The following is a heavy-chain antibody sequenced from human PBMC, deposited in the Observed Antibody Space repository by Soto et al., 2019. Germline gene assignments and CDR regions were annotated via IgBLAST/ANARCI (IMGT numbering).Heavy chain of an antibody. CDR3: ARHGHSSGWFFFDS. V-gene: IGHV4-39*01. D-gene: IGHD6-19*01. CDR1: GDSISGSSYH. J-gene: IGHJ4*02. Sequence: SETLSLTCTVSGDSISGSSYHWGWIRQPPGKGLEWIGSIHHSGSTYYNPSLRSRATISVDPSKNQFSLNLRSVTATDTAVFYCARHGHSSGWFFFDSWGQGTLVTVSS. CDR2: IHHSGST.